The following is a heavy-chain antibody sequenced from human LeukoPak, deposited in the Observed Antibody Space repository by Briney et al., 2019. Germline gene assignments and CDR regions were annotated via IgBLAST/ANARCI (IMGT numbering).Heavy chain of an antibody. V-gene: IGHV4-39*01. Sequence: TPSETLSLTCTVSGGSISSTYDHWDWIRQPPGKGLEWLGSIRYSGTTYYNPFLKGRVTIFVDTSNNQFSLRLRSVTAADTAVYYCARRLHYFDYWGQGSLVTVSS. CDR3: ARRLHYFDY. J-gene: IGHJ4*02. D-gene: IGHD2-21*02. CDR1: GGSISSTYDH. CDR2: IRYSGTT.